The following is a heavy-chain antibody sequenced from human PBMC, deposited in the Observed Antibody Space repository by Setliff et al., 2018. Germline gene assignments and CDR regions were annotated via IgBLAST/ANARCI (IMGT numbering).Heavy chain of an antibody. CDR3: ARGKIRITMIVVPTGGAFDI. Sequence: SETLSLTCAVSGYSISSGYNWGWIRQPPGKGLEWIASIYYRGSTSYNSALKSRVSISVDTSKSQFSLKLGSVTAADTAVYYCARGKIRITMIVVPTGGAFDIWGQGTMVTVSS. CDR2: IYYRGST. V-gene: IGHV4-38-2*01. J-gene: IGHJ3*02. CDR1: GYSISSGYN. D-gene: IGHD3-22*01.